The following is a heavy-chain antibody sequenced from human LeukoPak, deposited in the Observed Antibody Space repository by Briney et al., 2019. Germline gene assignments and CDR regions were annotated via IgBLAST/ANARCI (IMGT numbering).Heavy chain of an antibody. CDR2: IHYSGST. V-gene: IGHV4-59*08. CDR3: ARLYLPATRFDY. D-gene: IGHD5-24*01. J-gene: IGHJ4*02. Sequence: SETLSLTCTVSGGSISSYYWSWIRQPPGKGLEWIGYIHYSGSTHYNPSLKSRVTISVDTSKNQVSLKLRSVTAADTAVYYCARLYLPATRFDYWGQGTLVTVSS. CDR1: GGSISSYY.